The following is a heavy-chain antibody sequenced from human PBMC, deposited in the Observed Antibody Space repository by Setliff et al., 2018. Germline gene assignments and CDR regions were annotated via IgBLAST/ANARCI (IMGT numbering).Heavy chain of an antibody. CDR2: IYTSGST. J-gene: IGHJ4*02. V-gene: IGHV4-61*02. CDR3: ASLSPIAAAYDY. Sequence: PSETLSLTCTVSGGSISSSSYYWSWIRQPAGKGLEWIGRIYTSGSTNYNPSLKSRVTISVDTSKNQFSLKLSSVTAADTAVYYCASLSPIAAAYDYWGQGTLVTVSS. D-gene: IGHD6-13*01. CDR1: GGSISSSSYY.